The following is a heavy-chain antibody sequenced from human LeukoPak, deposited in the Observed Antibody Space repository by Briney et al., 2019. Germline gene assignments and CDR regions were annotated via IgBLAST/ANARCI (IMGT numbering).Heavy chain of an antibody. D-gene: IGHD3/OR15-3a*01. V-gene: IGHV4-4*02. CDR3: GKDETDFSKVAY. J-gene: IGHJ4*02. CDR2: IQHSGRT. CDR1: GGSISSNW. Sequence: SGTLSLTCAVSGGSISSNWWSWVRQPPGKGLEWIGEIQHSGRTNYNLSLKSRVTISVDKSKNQFSLNLYSVTAADTAMYYCGKDETDFSKVAYWGQGTLVIVSS.